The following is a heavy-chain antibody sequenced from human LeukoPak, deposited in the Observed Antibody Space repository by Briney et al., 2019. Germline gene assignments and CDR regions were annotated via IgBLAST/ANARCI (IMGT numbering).Heavy chain of an antibody. V-gene: IGHV3-23*01. J-gene: IGHJ4*02. CDR2: ISGSGSST. CDR1: GFTFSSYA. CDR3: AKDSGIAAAYND. D-gene: IGHD6-13*01. Sequence: GKSLRLSCAASGFTFSSYAMSWVRQAPGKGLEWVSAISGSGSSTYYADSVKGRFTISRDNSKNPLYLQMNSLRAEDTAVYYCAKDSGIAAAYNDWGQGTLVTVSS.